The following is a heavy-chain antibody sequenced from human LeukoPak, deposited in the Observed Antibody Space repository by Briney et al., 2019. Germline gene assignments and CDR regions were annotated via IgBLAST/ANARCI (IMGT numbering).Heavy chain of an antibody. D-gene: IGHD4-17*01. CDR1: GGTFSSYA. CDR2: IIPIFGTA. CDR3: ARNYGDLYYYYYYYMDV. J-gene: IGHJ6*03. Sequence: GSSVKVSCKASGGTFSSYAISWVRQAPGQGLEWMGGIIPIFGTANYAQKFQGRVTLTRNTSINTAYMELSSLRSEDTAVYYCARNYGDLYYYYYYYMDVWGKGTTVTVSS. V-gene: IGHV1-69*05.